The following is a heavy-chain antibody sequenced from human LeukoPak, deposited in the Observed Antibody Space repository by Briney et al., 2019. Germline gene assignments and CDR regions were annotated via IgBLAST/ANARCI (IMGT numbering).Heavy chain of an antibody. D-gene: IGHD4-17*01. J-gene: IGHJ4*02. CDR1: GLTFSSSW. Sequence: GGSLRLSCAVSGLTFSSSWMDWVRQAPGKGLEWVANIKQDGSEKYYVDSVKGRFTISRDNAKNSLYLQMNSLRAEDTAVYYCARDGYGDYFDYWGQGTLVTVSS. CDR2: IKQDGSEK. V-gene: IGHV3-7*01. CDR3: ARDGYGDYFDY.